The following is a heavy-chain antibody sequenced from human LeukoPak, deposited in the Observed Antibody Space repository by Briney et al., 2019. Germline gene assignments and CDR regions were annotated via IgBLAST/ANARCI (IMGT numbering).Heavy chain of an antibody. J-gene: IGHJ6*02. CDR1: GFTFNNYW. V-gene: IGHV3-74*01. CDR3: ARRGTGHGMDV. Sequence: PGGSLRLSCAASGFTFNNYWIHWVRQVPGKGLVWVSRINNDGSNASYVDSVKGRFTISRDNAKNTLFLQMNSLRAEDTAVYYCARRGTGHGMDVWGQGTTVIVSS. D-gene: IGHD1-1*01. CDR2: INNDGSNA.